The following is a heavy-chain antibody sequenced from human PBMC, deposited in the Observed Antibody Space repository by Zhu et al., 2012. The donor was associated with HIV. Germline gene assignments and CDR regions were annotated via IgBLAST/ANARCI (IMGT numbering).Heavy chain of an antibody. D-gene: IGHD4-23*01. CDR1: GFTFDDYT. J-gene: IGHJ4*02. CDR2: ISWDGGST. CDR3: AKDNHGGLDY. Sequence: EVQLVESGGVVVQPGGSLRLSCAASGFTFDDYTMHWVRQAPGKGLEWVSLISWDGGSTYYADSVKGRFTISRDNSKNSLYLQMNSLRTEDTALYYCAKDNHGGLDYWGQGTLVTVSS. V-gene: IGHV3-43*01.